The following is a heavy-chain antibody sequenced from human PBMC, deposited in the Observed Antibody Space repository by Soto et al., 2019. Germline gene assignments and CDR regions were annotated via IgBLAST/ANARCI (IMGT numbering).Heavy chain of an antibody. V-gene: IGHV1-18*01. D-gene: IGHD2-2*01. J-gene: IGHJ4*02. CDR2: ITAYNGNT. CDR1: CYTFTSYG. CDR3: ARDVPRCSTTSCYLGY. Sequence: QVQLVQSGDEVKEPGASVKVSCKTSCYTFTSYGISWVRQAPGQGLEWMGWITAYNGNTKYAQKFQGRVTMTTDTSTSTAYMELRSLRSDDTAVYYCARDVPRCSTTSCYLGYWGQGTLVTVSS.